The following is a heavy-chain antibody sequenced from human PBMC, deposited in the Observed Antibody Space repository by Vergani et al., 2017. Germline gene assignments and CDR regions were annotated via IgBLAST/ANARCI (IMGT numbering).Heavy chain of an antibody. CDR1: RFTFSTYW. Sequence: EVQLVESGGGLVQPGGSLRLSCAASRFTFSTYWMSWVRQAPGKGLEWVANINQGGSEKYYVDSVRGRFTISRDNTKNSLYLQMNSLRGEDTAVYYCARDPGHGAIDYWGQGTLVTVSS. CDR2: INQGGSEK. V-gene: IGHV3-7*01. CDR3: ARDPGHGAIDY. J-gene: IGHJ4*02. D-gene: IGHD4-17*01.